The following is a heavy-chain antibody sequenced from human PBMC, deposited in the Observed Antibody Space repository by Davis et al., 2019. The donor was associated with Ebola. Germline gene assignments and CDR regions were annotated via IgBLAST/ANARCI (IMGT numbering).Heavy chain of an antibody. J-gene: IGHJ6*02. Sequence: MPSETLSLTCTVSGGSISSYYWGWIRQPPGKGLEWIGSIYYSGSTYYNPSLKSRVTISVDTSKSQFSLKLSSVTAADTAVYYCATIAVAGRRDYYYYYGMDVWGQGTTVTVSS. V-gene: IGHV4-39*01. CDR3: ATIAVAGRRDYYYYYGMDV. D-gene: IGHD6-19*01. CDR1: GGSISSYY. CDR2: IYYSGST.